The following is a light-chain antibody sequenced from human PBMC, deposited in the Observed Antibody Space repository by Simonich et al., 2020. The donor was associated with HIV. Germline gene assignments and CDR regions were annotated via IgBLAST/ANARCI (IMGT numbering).Light chain of an antibody. CDR3: QQYYSIPYT. CDR1: QSVSTN. CDR2: GAS. J-gene: IGKJ2*01. Sequence: EIAMTQSPATLSVSPGERATLSCRASQSVSTNLAWYQQKPGQAPRLLIYGASTRATGIPARFSGSGSGTEFTLTISSMQSEDFAVYYCQQYYSIPYTFGQGSKLEI. V-gene: IGKV3-15*01.